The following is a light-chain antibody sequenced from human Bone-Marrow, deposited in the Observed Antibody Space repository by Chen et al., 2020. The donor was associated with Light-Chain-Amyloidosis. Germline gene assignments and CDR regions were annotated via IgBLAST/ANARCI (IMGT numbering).Light chain of an antibody. J-gene: IGLJ3*02. V-gene: IGLV3-21*02. Sequence: SYVLTQLSSVSVSPGQTATIACGGNNIGSTSVHWYQQTPGHAPLLVVYDDSDRPSGIPERLSGSNSGNTATLTISRVEAGDEADYYCQVWDRSSDRPVFGGGTKLTVL. CDR2: DDS. CDR1: NIGSTS. CDR3: QVWDRSSDRPV.